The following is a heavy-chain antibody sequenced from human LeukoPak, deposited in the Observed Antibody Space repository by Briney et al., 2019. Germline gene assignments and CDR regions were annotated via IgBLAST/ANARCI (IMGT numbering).Heavy chain of an antibody. CDR2: ISTSSSYI. D-gene: IGHD3-9*01. V-gene: IGHV3-21*01. CDR1: GFNFDTFS. Sequence: GGSLRLSCAASGFNFDTFSMNWVRQAPGKGLEWVSSISTSSSYIYYADSVTGRFTISRDNAKNSLYLQMNSLRAEDTAVYYCARDLFLDYDILTGPGHYYGMDVWGQGTTVTVSS. CDR3: ARDLFLDYDILTGPGHYYGMDV. J-gene: IGHJ6*02.